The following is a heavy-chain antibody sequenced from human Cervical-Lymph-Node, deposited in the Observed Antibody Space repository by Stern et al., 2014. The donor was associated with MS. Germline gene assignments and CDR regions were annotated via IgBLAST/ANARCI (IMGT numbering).Heavy chain of an antibody. V-gene: IGHV3-9*01. J-gene: IGHJ4*02. Sequence: EVQLEESGGGLVQPGRSLRLSCAASGFTFDDYAMHWVRPAPGKGLEWVSGIRWNSGSIGYADAVKGRFTISRDNAKNSLYLQMNSLRAEDTALYYCAKDLSSGWARGLDYWGQGTLVTVSS. CDR1: GFTFDDYA. D-gene: IGHD6-19*01. CDR2: IRWNSGSI. CDR3: AKDLSSGWARGLDY.